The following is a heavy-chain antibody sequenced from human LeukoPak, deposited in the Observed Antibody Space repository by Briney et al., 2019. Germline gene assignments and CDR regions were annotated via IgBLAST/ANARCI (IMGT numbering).Heavy chain of an antibody. Sequence: ASVKVSCKASGYTFTSYYMHWVRPAPGQGLGWMGIINPSGGSTSYAQKFQGRVTMTRDTSTSTVYMELSSLRSEDTAVYYCARAVSTVPPDYWGQGTLVTVSS. CDR3: ARAVSTVPPDY. V-gene: IGHV1-46*01. D-gene: IGHD4-11*01. J-gene: IGHJ4*02. CDR2: INPSGGST. CDR1: GYTFTSYY.